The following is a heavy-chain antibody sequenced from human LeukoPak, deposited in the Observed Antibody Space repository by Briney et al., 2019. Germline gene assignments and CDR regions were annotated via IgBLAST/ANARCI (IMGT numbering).Heavy chain of an antibody. CDR3: ARLSSSGWPLECMDV. D-gene: IGHD6-19*01. CDR2: INPNSGAT. CDR1: GYTLTDYY. Sequence: ASVKGSCKASGYTLTDYYLHWVRQAPGQGLKWMGWINPNSGATHYAQSFQARVTMTRDTSIASSYMELTGLESDDTAVYYCARLSSSGWPLECMDVWGQGTTVTVPS. V-gene: IGHV1-2*02. J-gene: IGHJ6*02.